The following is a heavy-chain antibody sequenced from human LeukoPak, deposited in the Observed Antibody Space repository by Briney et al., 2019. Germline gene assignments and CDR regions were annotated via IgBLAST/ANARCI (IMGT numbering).Heavy chain of an antibody. CDR2: ISAYSGNR. CDR1: GYAFTRYG. V-gene: IGHV1-18*01. J-gene: IGHJ4*02. Sequence: ASVKVSCKASGYAFTRYGISWVRQAPGQGLEWMGWISAYSGNRDSAQKFQGRVTMTTDTSTSTVYMELRSLRSDDTAVYYCARDGGGDSWGYFDCWGQGTLVTVSS. D-gene: IGHD2-21*02. CDR3: ARDGGGDSWGYFDC.